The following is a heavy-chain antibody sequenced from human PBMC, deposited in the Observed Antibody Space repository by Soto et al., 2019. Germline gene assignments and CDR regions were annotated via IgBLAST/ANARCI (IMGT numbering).Heavy chain of an antibody. CDR2: INHSGST. J-gene: IGHJ5*02. CDR1: GGSFSGYY. V-gene: IGHV4-34*01. Sequence: SETLSLTCAVYGGSFSGYYWSWIRQPPGKGLEWIGEINHSGSTNYNPSLKSRVTISVDTSKNQFSLKLSSVTAADTAVYYCARVEGNGWFDPCGQGTLVTVSS. CDR3: ARVEGNGWFDP.